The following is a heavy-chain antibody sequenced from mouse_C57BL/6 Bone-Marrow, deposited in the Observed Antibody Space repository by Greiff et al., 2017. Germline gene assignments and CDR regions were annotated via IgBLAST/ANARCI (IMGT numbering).Heavy chain of an antibody. CDR3: AIYDGYYFDY. V-gene: IGHV1-54*01. Sequence: VQLQQSGAELVRPGTSVKVSCKASGYAFTYYLIEWVKQRPGQGLEWIGVINPGSGGTNYNEKFKGKATLTADKSSSTAYMQLSSLTSEDSAVYFCAIYDGYYFDYWGQGTTLTVSS. D-gene: IGHD2-3*01. CDR1: GYAFTYYL. CDR2: INPGSGGT. J-gene: IGHJ2*01.